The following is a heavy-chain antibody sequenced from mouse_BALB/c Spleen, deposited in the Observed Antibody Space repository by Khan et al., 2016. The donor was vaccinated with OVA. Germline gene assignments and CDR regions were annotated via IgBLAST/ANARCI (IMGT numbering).Heavy chain of an antibody. Sequence: QVRLQQSGPGLVAPSQSLSITCTVSGFSLSRYNIHWVRQPPGKGLEWLGMIWGGGGTDYNSTLKSRLSISKDNSKSQVFLKMNSLQTDESAMYYCARAYSRYDGYYAMDYWGQGTSVTVSS. D-gene: IGHD2-14*01. V-gene: IGHV2-6-4*01. CDR3: ARAYSRYDGYYAMDY. CDR1: GFSLSRYN. J-gene: IGHJ4*01. CDR2: IWGGGGT.